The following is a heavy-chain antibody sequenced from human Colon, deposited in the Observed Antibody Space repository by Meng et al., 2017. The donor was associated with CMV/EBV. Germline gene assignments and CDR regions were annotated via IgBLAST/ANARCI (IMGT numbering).Heavy chain of an antibody. V-gene: IGHV4-34*01. CDR3: ARERRYYGSRSPDN. Sequence: SETLSLTCAVYGGSFSGYYWSWIRQPPGKGLEWIGSLYYTGSTDYNPSLKSRVTISVDTSKNQFSLKLSSVTAADTAVYYCARERRYYGSRSPDNWGQGTLVTVSS. D-gene: IGHD3-10*01. CDR1: GGSFSGYY. CDR2: LYYTGST. J-gene: IGHJ4*02.